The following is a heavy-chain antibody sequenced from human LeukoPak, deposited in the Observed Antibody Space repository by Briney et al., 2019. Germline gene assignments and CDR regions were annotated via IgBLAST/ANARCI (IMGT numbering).Heavy chain of an antibody. J-gene: IGHJ4*02. Sequence: SETLSLTCAVYGGSFSGYYWSWIRQPPGKGLEWIGEINHSGSTNYNPSLKSRVTISVDTYKNQFSLKLSSVTAADTAVYYCAGVGYYGSGSQYYFDYWGQGTLVTVSS. CDR1: GGSFSGYY. CDR2: INHSGST. D-gene: IGHD3-10*01. CDR3: AGVGYYGSGSQYYFDY. V-gene: IGHV4-34*01.